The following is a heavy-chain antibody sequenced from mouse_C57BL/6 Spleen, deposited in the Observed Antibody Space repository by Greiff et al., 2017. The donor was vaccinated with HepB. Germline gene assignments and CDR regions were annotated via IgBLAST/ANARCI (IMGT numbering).Heavy chain of an antibody. Sequence: EVKLEESGPGLVKPSQSLSLTCSVTGYSITSGYYWNWIRQFPGNKLEWMGYISYDGSNNYNPSLKNRISITRDTSKNQFFLKLNSVTTEDTATYYCARADSSGLFAYWGQGTLVTVSA. V-gene: IGHV3-6*01. CDR2: ISYDGSN. J-gene: IGHJ3*01. CDR1: GYSITSGYY. D-gene: IGHD3-2*02. CDR3: ARADSSGLFAY.